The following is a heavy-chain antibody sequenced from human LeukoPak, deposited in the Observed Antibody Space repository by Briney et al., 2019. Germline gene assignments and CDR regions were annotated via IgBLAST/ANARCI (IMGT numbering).Heavy chain of an antibody. CDR3: VREYTSSSGRAFDY. D-gene: IGHD6-6*01. CDR2: INSYGNIT. J-gene: IGHJ4*02. Sequence: GGPLRLSCAASGFLFSIYWMHGVRQAPEKALVWLSRINSYGNITTSAHSVKGRFTISRDNAKNTLYRQMNSRRAEDTAVYYCVREYTSSSGRAFDYWGQGTLVTVSS. V-gene: IGHV3-74*01. CDR1: GFLFSIYW.